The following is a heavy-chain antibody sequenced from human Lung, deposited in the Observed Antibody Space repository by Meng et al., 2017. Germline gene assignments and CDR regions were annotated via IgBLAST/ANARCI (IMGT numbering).Heavy chain of an antibody. Sequence: QLSRQEWGGRMLKPSEVPTPTCAGYGGVFSGYCLSWIRQPPGKGVEWIGEIIESGSTNYNPSPKSSDTISVGTSKNQFSLRVTSVTAAERAVYYCVRRTYSSGWYFDYWGQGTLVTVSS. V-gene: IGHV4-34*02. D-gene: IGHD6-19*01. J-gene: IGHJ4*02. CDR3: VRRTYSSGWYFDY. CDR1: GGVFSGYC. CDR2: IIESGST.